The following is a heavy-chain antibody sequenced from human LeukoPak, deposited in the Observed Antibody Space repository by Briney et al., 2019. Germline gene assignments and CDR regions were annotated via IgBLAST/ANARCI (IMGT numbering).Heavy chain of an antibody. CDR3: AKGGQDFDFWRFDY. D-gene: IGHD3-3*01. Sequence: GGSLRLSCAASGFSFSVYAMSWVRQAPGKGLEWVSSFSGSGGRTYYTNSVKGRFTISRENFKNTVYLEMNNLGAEDTALYYCAKGGQDFDFWRFDYWGQGNLVIVSS. CDR1: GFSFSVYA. J-gene: IGHJ4*02. CDR2: FSGSGGRT. V-gene: IGHV3-23*01.